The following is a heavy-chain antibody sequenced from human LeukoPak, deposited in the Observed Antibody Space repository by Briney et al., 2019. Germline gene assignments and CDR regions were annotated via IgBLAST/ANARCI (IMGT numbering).Heavy chain of an antibody. CDR1: GDSVSSNSAA. V-gene: IGHV6-1*01. CDR3: ARDQDGVDAFDI. J-gene: IGHJ3*02. Sequence: SQTLSLTCAISGDSVSSNSAAWNWIRQSPSRGLEWLGRTYYRSKWPRDYVVSVKSRITINPDTSKNQFSLQLSSVTPEDTAVYYCARDQDGVDAFDIWGQGTMVTVSS. CDR2: TYYRSKWPR. D-gene: IGHD5-24*01.